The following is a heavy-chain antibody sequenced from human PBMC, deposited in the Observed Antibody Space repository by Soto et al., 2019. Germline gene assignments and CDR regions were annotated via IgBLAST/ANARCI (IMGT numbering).Heavy chain of an antibody. D-gene: IGHD3-16*01. CDR1: GFIFSDYA. CDR2: ISASGGNI. CDR3: AKVAGGLGYFDL. V-gene: IGHV3-23*01. Sequence: EVQLLESGGGLARPGGSLRLSCAASGFIFSDYAMTWIRQAAGKGLEWVATISASGGNIEYTDSLKGRFTTSRDNSKKSVYLEINGLTADDTAVYYCAKVAGGLGYFDLWGRGTLVTVSS. J-gene: IGHJ2*01.